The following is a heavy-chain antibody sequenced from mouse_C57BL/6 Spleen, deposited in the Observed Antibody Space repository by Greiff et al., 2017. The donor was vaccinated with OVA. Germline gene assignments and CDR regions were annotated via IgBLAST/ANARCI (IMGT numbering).Heavy chain of an antibody. CDR3: ARGGASTRYFDV. Sequence: QVQLQQPGAELVMPGASVKLSCKASGYTFTSYWMHWVKQRPGQGLEWIGEIDPSDSYTNYNQKFKGKSTLTVDKSSSTAYMQLSSLTSEDSAVDYCARGGASTRYFDVWGTGTTVTVSS. D-gene: IGHD6-1*01. CDR2: IDPSDSYT. CDR1: GYTFTSYW. J-gene: IGHJ1*03. V-gene: IGHV1-69*01.